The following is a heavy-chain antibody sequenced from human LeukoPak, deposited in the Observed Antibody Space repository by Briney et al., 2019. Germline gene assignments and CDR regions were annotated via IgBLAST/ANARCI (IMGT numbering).Heavy chain of an antibody. CDR1: GGSISSGDYY. CDR3: ARMARGWFGLSYYFVY. V-gene: IGHV4-30-4*01. CDR2: IYYSGST. D-gene: IGHD3-10*01. Sequence: PSETLSLTCTVSGGSISSGDYYWSWIRQPPGKGLEWIGYIYYSGSTYYNPSLKSRVTISVDTSKNQFSLKLSSVTAADTAVYYCARMARGWFGLSYYFVYWGQGTLVTVSS. J-gene: IGHJ4*02.